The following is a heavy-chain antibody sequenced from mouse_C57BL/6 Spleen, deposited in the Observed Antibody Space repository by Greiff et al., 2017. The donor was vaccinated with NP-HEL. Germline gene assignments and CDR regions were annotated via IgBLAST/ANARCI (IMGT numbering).Heavy chain of an antibody. CDR3: ARGYDYGYWYFDV. CDR2: IYPSDSET. V-gene: IGHV1-61*01. Sequence: QVQLQQPGAELVRPGSSVKLSCKASGYTFTSYWMDWVKQRPGQGLEWIGNIYPSDSETHYNQKFKDKATLTVDKSSSTAYMQLSSLTSEDSAVYYCARGYDYGYWYFDVWGTGTTVTVSS. J-gene: IGHJ1*03. D-gene: IGHD2-4*01. CDR1: GYTFTSYW.